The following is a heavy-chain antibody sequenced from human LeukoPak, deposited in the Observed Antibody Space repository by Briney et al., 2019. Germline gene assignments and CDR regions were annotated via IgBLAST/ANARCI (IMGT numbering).Heavy chain of an antibody. CDR2: ISWNSGSI. CDR3: AKDIGGWRFGSGIGYFDY. CDR1: GFTFDDYA. V-gene: IGHV3-9*01. D-gene: IGHD3-10*01. J-gene: IGHJ4*02. Sequence: GRSLRPSCAASGFTFDDYAMHWVRQAPGKGLEWVSGISWNSGSIGYADSVKGRFTISRDNAKNSLYLQMNSLRAEDTALYYCAKDIGGWRFGSGIGYFDYWGQGTLVTVSS.